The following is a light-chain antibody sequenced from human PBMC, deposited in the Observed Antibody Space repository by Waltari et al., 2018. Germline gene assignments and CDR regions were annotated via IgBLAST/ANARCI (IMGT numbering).Light chain of an antibody. J-gene: IGKJ2*01. CDR3: QQYNTYSEYT. CDR2: QAS. CDR1: QSVGKW. V-gene: IGKV1-5*03. Sequence: DIQMTQSPSTLSAFVGDRVTFTCRASQSVGKWLAWYQQKPGKAPKILINQASVLQSGVPSRFSGSGSGTEFTLTISTLQPDDYATYYCQQYNTYSEYTFGQGTKLEI.